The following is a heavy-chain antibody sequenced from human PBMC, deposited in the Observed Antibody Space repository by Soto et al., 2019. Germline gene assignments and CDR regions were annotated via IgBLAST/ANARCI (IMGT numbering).Heavy chain of an antibody. CDR1: GYSFTSYW. J-gene: IGHJ4*02. CDR2: IYPGDYDT. Sequence: GESLKISCKGFGYSFTSYWIGWVRQMPGKGLEYMGIIYPGDYDTRYSPSFRGQVSISVDNSISTAYLQWSSLKASDTAIYYCARGLTSFSNPYYFDYWGQGTLVTV. CDR3: ARGLTSFSNPYYFDY. V-gene: IGHV5-51*01. D-gene: IGHD2-21*02.